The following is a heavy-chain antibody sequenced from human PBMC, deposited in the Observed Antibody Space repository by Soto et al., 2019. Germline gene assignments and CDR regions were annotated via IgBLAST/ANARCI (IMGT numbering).Heavy chain of an antibody. V-gene: IGHV4-34*01. CDR1: GGSFSGYY. CDR2: ISHSGST. D-gene: IGHD3-10*02. Sequence: QVQVKQWGAGVLKPSETLSLTCGVYGGSFSGYYWTWLRQPPGKGLEWIGEISHSGSTDYNPSLWGRVTISIDASKNPLSLNLNSVTAADTAVYYCARGPMSDWPLCSHWGQGILVTVSS. CDR3: ARGPMSDWPLCSH. J-gene: IGHJ4*02.